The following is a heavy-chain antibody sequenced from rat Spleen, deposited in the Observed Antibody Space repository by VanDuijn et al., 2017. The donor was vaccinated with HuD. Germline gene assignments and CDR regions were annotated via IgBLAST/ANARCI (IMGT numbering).Heavy chain of an antibody. CDR3: ARLGYDGTYYPDW. V-gene: IGHV5-29*01. CDR1: GFTFSNYD. Sequence: EVQLVETGGGLVQPGRSLKLSCAASGFTFSNYDMAWVRQAPTKGLEWVATISYDGSRTYYRDSVKGRCTISRENAKSILYLQMDSLRSEDTATYYCARLGYDGTYYPDWWGQGVMVTVSS. CDR2: ISYDGSRT. D-gene: IGHD1-12*02. J-gene: IGHJ2*01.